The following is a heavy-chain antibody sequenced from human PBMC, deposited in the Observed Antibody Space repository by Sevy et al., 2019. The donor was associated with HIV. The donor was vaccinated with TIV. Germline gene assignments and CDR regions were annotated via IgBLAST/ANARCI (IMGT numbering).Heavy chain of an antibody. D-gene: IGHD5-12*01. CDR1: GFTFSSYG. J-gene: IGHJ5*02. Sequence: GSLRLSCAASGFTFSSYGMHWVRQAPGKGLEWVAVISYDGSNKYYADSVKGRFTISRDNSKNTLYLQMNSLRAEDTAVYYCAKDFLKMATIYWFDPWGQGTLVTVSS. V-gene: IGHV3-30*18. CDR3: AKDFLKMATIYWFDP. CDR2: ISYDGSNK.